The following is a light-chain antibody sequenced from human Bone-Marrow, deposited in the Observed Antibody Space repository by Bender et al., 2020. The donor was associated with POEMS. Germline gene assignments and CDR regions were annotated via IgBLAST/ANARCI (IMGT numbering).Light chain of an antibody. V-gene: IGLV1-47*01. CDR2: RRN. Sequence: QSVLTQPPSASGTPGQRVTISCSGSSSNIGSNYVYWYQQFPGTAPKVLIYRRNQRPSGVPDRFSGSKSGTSASLAITGLQAEDEGDYYCQSYDNSLGGWVFGGGTKLTVL. CDR1: SSNIGSNY. CDR3: QSYDNSLGGWV. J-gene: IGLJ3*02.